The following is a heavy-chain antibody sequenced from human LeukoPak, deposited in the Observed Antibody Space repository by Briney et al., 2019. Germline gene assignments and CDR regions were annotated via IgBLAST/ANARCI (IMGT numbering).Heavy chain of an antibody. CDR1: GGSISGTSYY. J-gene: IGHJ2*01. D-gene: IGHD5-12*01. CDR3: ARLRPGITYMNYWYFDV. CDR2: MYYSGNT. V-gene: IGHV4-39*01. Sequence: PSETLSLTCTVSGGSISGTSYYWGWIRQSPGKGLEWIGTMYYSGNTYYNSSLKSRLTISVDTSKNQFSLELTSVIASDTAVYYCARLRPGITYMNYWYFDVWGRGTLVTVSS.